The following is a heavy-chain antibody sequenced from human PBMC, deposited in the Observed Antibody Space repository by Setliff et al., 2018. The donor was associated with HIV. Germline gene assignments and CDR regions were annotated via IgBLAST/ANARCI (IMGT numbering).Heavy chain of an antibody. CDR1: GFTFSRCT. J-gene: IGHJ3*02. Sequence: LRLSCAASGFTFSRCTMHWVRQAPGKGLEYVSAISTNGDTTYYVDSVEGRFTISRDNSKNTLFLQMGSLRAEDTAVYYCAREVVGATSHDAFDMGAKGQWSPSPQ. D-gene: IGHD1-26*01. V-gene: IGHV3-64*02. CDR2: ISTNGDTT. CDR3: AREVVGATSHDAFDM.